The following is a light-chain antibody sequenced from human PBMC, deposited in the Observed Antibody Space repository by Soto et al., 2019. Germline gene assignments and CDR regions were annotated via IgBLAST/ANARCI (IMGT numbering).Light chain of an antibody. CDR3: QQYGDWPPDT. Sequence: EIVMTQSPATLSVSPGERATLSCRASQSVSRNLAWYQQKPGQPPRPLIYDASTRATGVPARFGGSGSGTEFTLTISGLQSEDVAVYYCQQYGDWPPDTFGQGTKVE. V-gene: IGKV3-15*01. J-gene: IGKJ2*01. CDR2: DAS. CDR1: QSVSRN.